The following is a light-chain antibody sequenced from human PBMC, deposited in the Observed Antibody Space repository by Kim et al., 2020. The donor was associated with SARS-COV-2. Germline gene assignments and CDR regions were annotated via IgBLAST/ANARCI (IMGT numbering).Light chain of an antibody. V-gene: IGKV3-11*01. CDR2: DAS. CDR3: QQRTDWPLT. CDR1: QSVSSY. J-gene: IGKJ4*01. Sequence: LSPGERATRSCRASQSVSSYLAWYQQKPGQAPRLLIYDASNRATGIPARFSGSGSGTDFTLTINSLEPEDFAVYYCQQRTDWPLTFGGGTKVDIK.